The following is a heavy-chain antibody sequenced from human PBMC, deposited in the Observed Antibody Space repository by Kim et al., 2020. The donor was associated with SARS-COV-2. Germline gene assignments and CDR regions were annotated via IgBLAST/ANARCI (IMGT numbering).Heavy chain of an antibody. CDR3: ARQRIVVVPAAMSWFGNNYYYYGMDV. V-gene: IGHV5-10-1*01. J-gene: IGHJ6*02. D-gene: IGHD2-2*01. CDR2: IDPSDSYT. CDR1: GYSFTSYW. Sequence: GESLKISCKGSGYSFTSYWISWVRQMPGKGLEWMGRIDPSDSYTNYSPSFQGHVTISADKSISTAYLQWSSLKASDTAMYYCARQRIVVVPAAMSWFGNNYYYYGMDVWGQGTTVTVSS.